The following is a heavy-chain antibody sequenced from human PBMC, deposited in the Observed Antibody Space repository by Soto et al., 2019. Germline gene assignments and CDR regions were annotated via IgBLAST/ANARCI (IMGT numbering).Heavy chain of an antibody. CDR1: GGTFSGYA. V-gene: IGHV1-69*13. Sequence: ASVKVSCKASGGTFSGYAISWVRQAPGQGLEWMGGIIPIFGTANYAQKFQGRVTITADESTSTAYMELSSLRSEDTAVYYCARDSSHIVVVVAARLRYYYYGMDVWGQGTTVTVSS. D-gene: IGHD2-15*01. CDR2: IIPIFGTA. CDR3: ARDSSHIVVVVAARLRYYYYGMDV. J-gene: IGHJ6*02.